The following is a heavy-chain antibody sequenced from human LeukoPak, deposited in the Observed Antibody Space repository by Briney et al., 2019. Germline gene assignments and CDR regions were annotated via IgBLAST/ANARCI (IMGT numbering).Heavy chain of an antibody. CDR3: ASSDYYDSSGYAW. D-gene: IGHD3-22*01. V-gene: IGHV3-11*01. Sequence: GGSLILSCAASGLTFSDYYPSWIRQAPGKGLEWVSYISSSGSTIYYADSVKGRFTISRDNAKNSLYLQMNSLRAEDTAVYYCASSDYYDSSGYAWWGQGTLVTVSS. J-gene: IGHJ4*02. CDR2: ISSSGSTI. CDR1: GLTFSDYY.